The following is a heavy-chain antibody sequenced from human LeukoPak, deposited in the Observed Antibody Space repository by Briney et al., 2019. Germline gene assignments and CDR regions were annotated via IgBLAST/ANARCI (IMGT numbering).Heavy chain of an antibody. Sequence: SVKVSCKASGGTYSRYAISWVRQAPGQGLEWMGGIIPMFGIANYAQKFQGRVTITADESTSTAYMELSSLRSEDTAVYYCARDRPYTGGWRGFDYWGQGTLVTVSS. CDR2: IIPMFGIA. CDR3: ARDRPYTGGWRGFDY. D-gene: IGHD6-19*01. J-gene: IGHJ4*02. CDR1: GGTYSRYA. V-gene: IGHV1-69*13.